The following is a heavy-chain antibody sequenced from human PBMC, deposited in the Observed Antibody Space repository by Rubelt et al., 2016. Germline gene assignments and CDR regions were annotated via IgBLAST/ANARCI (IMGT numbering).Heavy chain of an antibody. J-gene: IGHJ5*02. D-gene: IGHD5-24*01. CDR3: ARDGRPWFDP. CDR2: IFFSGST. CDR1: GGSFSGYY. V-gene: IGHV4-34*12. Sequence: QVQLQQWGAGLLKPSETLSLTCAVYGGSFSGYYWSWIRQPPGKGLEWIGSIFFSGSTYYDPSPKRRVTISVDTSKNQFSLKVNSVTAADTAVYYCARDGRPWFDPWGQGTLVTVSS.